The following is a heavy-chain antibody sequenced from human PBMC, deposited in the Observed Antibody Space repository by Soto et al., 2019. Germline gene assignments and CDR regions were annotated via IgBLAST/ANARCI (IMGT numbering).Heavy chain of an antibody. CDR3: ARQRYSSSSKAVGDYYYYYMDV. V-gene: IGHV4-39*01. Sequence: SETLSLTCTVSGGSISSSSYYWGWIRQPPGKGLEWIGSIYYSGSTYYNPSLKSRVTISVDTSKNQFSLKLSSVTAADTAVYYCARQRYSSSSKAVGDYYYYYMDVWGKGTTVTVS. D-gene: IGHD6-6*01. CDR2: IYYSGST. CDR1: GGSISSSSYY. J-gene: IGHJ6*03.